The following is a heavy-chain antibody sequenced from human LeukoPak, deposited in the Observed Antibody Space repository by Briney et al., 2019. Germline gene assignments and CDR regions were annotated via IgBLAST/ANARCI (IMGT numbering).Heavy chain of an antibody. CDR2: IYYSGST. V-gene: IGHV4-39*01. CDR1: GGSISSSSYY. J-gene: IGHJ4*02. D-gene: IGHD6-19*01. CDR3: ARRGGGWYYFDY. Sequence: SETLSLTCTVSGGSISSSSYYWGWIRQPPGKGLEWIGSIYYSGSTYYNPSLKSPFTISVDTSKNQFSLKLSSVTAADTAVYYCARRGGGWYYFDYWGQGTLVTVSS.